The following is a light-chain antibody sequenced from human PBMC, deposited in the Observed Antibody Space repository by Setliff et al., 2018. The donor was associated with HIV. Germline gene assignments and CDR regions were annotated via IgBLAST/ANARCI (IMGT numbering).Light chain of an antibody. CDR1: QSVLYSSNNKNH. CDR3: QQYYNIPAT. J-gene: IGKJ3*01. Sequence: DIVMTQSPDSVAVSLGERATINCKSSQSVLYSSNNKNHLAWYQKKPGQPPKLLIYWASTRESGVPDRFSVSGSGTDFTLTISSLQAEDMSVYYCQQYYNIPATFGPGTKVDIK. CDR2: WAS. V-gene: IGKV4-1*01.